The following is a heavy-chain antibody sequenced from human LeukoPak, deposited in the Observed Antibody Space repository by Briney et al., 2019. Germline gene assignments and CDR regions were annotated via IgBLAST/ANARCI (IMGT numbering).Heavy chain of an antibody. J-gene: IGHJ5*02. V-gene: IGHV3-23*01. D-gene: IGHD2-21*02. CDR1: GFTFSSYA. CDR2: ISGSGGST. Sequence: PGGSLRLSCAASGFTFSSYAMSWVRQAPGKGLEWVSVISGSGGSTYYADSVKGRFTISRDNSKNTLYLQMNSLRADDTAVYYCAKGHIVVVTAIPANWFDPWGQGTLVTVSS. CDR3: AKGHIVVVTAIPANWFDP.